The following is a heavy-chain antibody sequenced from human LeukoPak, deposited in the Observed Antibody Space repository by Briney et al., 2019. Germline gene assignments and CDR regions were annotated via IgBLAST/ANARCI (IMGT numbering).Heavy chain of an antibody. J-gene: IGHJ4*02. Sequence: GGSPRLSCAASGFTFSSYAMSWVRQAPGKGLEWVSAISGSGGSTYYAGSVKGRFTISRDNSKNTLYLQMNSLRAEDTAAYYCAKEGDGIYCFDYWGQGTLVTVSS. D-gene: IGHD5-24*01. CDR3: AKEGDGIYCFDY. CDR2: ISGSGGST. CDR1: GFTFSSYA. V-gene: IGHV3-23*01.